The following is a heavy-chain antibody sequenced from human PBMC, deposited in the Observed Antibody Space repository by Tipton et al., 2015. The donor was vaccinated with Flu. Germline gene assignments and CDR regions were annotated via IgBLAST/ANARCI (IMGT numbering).Heavy chain of an antibody. Sequence: RLVQSGAEMKKPGESLKISCKGSGYSFTTYWIHWVRQMPGKELEWMGSIFPGNSDTRYSPSFQGQVTMPADKSISTAYLQWSRLPASDTGMYYCAAAVAAYAFDIWGQGTMVTVSS. CDR2: IFPGNSDT. J-gene: IGHJ3*02. V-gene: IGHV5-51*03. CDR3: AAAVAAYAFDI. D-gene: IGHD6-19*01. CDR1: GYSFTTYW.